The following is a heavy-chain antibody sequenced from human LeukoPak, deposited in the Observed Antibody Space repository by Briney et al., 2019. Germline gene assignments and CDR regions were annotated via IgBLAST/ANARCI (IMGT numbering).Heavy chain of an antibody. J-gene: IGHJ5*02. CDR2: INPNSGGT. CDR3: ARDNSIHERGWWFDP. CDR1: GYTSTGYY. V-gene: IGHV1-2*02. D-gene: IGHD4-23*01. Sequence: ASVKVSCKASGYTSTGYYMHWVRQAPGQGLEWMGWINPNSGGTIYAEKFQGRIIMTRDMSTTTDYMELSSLKSDDTAVYYCARDNSIHERGWWFDPWGQGTLVTVSS.